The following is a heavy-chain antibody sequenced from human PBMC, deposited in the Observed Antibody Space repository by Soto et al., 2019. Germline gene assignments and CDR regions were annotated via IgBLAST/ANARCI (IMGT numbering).Heavy chain of an antibody. CDR1: GFTFSSYS. CDR2: ISSSSTI. D-gene: IGHD3-22*01. CDR3: ASYYYGSRVGSFDY. V-gene: IGHV3-48*01. Sequence: EVQLVESGGGLVQPGGSLRLSCAASGFTFSSYSMNWVRQAPGKGLEWVSYISSSSTIYYADSVKGRFTISRDNAKNSLYLQMNSLKAEDTAVYYCASYYYGSRVGSFDYWGQGPLVTVSS. J-gene: IGHJ4*02.